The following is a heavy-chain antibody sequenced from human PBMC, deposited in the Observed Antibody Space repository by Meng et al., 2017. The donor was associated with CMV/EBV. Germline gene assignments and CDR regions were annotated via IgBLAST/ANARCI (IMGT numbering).Heavy chain of an antibody. J-gene: IGHJ6*02. CDR2: IYYSGST. CDR1: GGSISSSSYY. V-gene: IGHV4-39*07. CDR3: ARDGILSTANGMDV. Sequence: SETLSLTCTVSGGSISSSSYYWGWIRQPPGKGLEWIGSIYYSGSTYYNPSLKSRVTISVDTSKNQFSLKLSSVTAADTAVYYCARDGILSTANGMDVWGQGTTVTVSS.